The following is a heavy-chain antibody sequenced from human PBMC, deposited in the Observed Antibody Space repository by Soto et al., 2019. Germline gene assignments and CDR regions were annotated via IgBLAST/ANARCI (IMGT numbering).Heavy chain of an antibody. CDR2: ISSDGSIT. CDR1: GFTFSSYW. Sequence: PGGSLRLSCAASGFTFSSYWMHWVRQVPGKGLVWVSRISSDGSITNYADSVKGRFSISRDNAKNTLYLQMNSLRAEDTAVYYCVRYPRSAGGSNRPDYWGQGALVTVSS. J-gene: IGHJ4*02. D-gene: IGHD3-16*02. V-gene: IGHV3-74*01. CDR3: VRYPRSAGGSNRPDY.